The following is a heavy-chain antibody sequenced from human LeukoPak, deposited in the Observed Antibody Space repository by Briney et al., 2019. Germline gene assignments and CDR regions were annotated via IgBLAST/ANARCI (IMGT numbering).Heavy chain of an antibody. Sequence: QTGGSLRLSCAASGFTFSSYAMSWVRQAPGEGLEWVSAISGSGGSTYYADSVKGRFTISRDNSKNTLYLQMNSLRAEDTAVYYCAKNVGRGVFYYFDYWGQGTLVTVSS. CDR1: GFTFSSYA. CDR3: AKNVGRGVFYYFDY. V-gene: IGHV3-23*01. D-gene: IGHD3-10*01. J-gene: IGHJ4*02. CDR2: ISGSGGST.